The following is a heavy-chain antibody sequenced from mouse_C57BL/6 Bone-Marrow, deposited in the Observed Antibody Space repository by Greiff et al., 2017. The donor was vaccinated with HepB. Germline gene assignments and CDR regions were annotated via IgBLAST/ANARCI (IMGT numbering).Heavy chain of an antibody. Sequence: VQLQQSGAELVRPGASVTLSCKASGYTFTDYEMHWVKQTPVHGLEWIGAIDPETGGTAYNQKFKGKAILTADKSSSTAYMELRSLTSEDSAVYYCTRRDSNSYAMDYWGQGTSVTVSS. CDR3: TRRDSNSYAMDY. J-gene: IGHJ4*01. CDR1: GYTFTDYE. D-gene: IGHD2-5*01. V-gene: IGHV1-15*01. CDR2: IDPETGGT.